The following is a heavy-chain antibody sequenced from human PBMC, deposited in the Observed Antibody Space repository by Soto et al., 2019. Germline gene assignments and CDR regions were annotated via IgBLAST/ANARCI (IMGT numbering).Heavy chain of an antibody. D-gene: IGHD3-9*01. CDR1: GYSFTDYW. J-gene: IGHJ4*02. V-gene: IGHV5-51*01. Sequence: GESLKISCKSSGYSFTDYWIGWVRQMPGKGLEWMGIIYPSDSDARYSPSFQGQVTISVDTSINTAFLRWNSLTASDTAMYYCARQADYNILTGYFYYFDYWGQGSLVTVSS. CDR3: ARQADYNILTGYFYYFDY. CDR2: IYPSDSDA.